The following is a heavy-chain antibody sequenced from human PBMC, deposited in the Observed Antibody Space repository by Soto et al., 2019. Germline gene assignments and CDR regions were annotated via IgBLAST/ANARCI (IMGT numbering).Heavy chain of an antibody. CDR2: INAHSGGT. CDR3: AKDLARQLAYWLDP. V-gene: IGHV1-2*02. J-gene: IGHJ5*02. Sequence: GASVKVSCKASGFSFTGYYIHWLRQGPGQGLEWMGWINAHSGGTEYAQKFQGRVTLTRDTSIATAYLTLTSLTSDDTALYYCAKDLARQLAYWLDPWGQGTQVTVSS. D-gene: IGHD6-6*01. CDR1: GFSFTGYY.